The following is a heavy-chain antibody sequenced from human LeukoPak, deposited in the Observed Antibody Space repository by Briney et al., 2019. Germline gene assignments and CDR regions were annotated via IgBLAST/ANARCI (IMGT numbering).Heavy chain of an antibody. V-gene: IGHV3-30*02. CDR1: GFTFSSYG. J-gene: IGHJ4*02. Sequence: PGGSLRLSCAASGFTFSSYGMQWVRQAPGKGLEWVAFIRSEGTNKYYADSVKGRFTISRDNSKNTLYLQMDSLGAEDTAVYCCAKDYGSGSYSFDYWGQGTLVTVSP. CDR2: IRSEGTNK. D-gene: IGHD3-10*01. CDR3: AKDYGSGSYSFDY.